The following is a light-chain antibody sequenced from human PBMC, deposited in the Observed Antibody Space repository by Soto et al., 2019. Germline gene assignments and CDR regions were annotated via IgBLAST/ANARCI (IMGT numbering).Light chain of an antibody. Sequence: IQLTQSPSSLSASVGDRVTITCRASQGISSYLAWYQQKPGKAPKLLIYAASTLQSGVPSRFSGSGSGTDFTLIISSLQPEDFATYYCQHLSSYPITFGQGTRLEIK. CDR1: QGISSY. J-gene: IGKJ5*01. CDR2: AAS. CDR3: QHLSSYPIT. V-gene: IGKV1-9*01.